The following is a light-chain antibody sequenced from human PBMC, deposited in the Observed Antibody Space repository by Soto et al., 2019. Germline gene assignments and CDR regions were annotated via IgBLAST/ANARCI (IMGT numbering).Light chain of an antibody. CDR1: SSDVGGYNY. CDR2: EVS. J-gene: IGLJ1*01. CDR3: TSYRGNALYV. Sequence: QSALTQPPSASGSPGQSVTISCTGTSSDVGGYNYVSWYQQHPGKAPKLMIYEVSKRPSGVPDRFSGSKSGNTASLTISGLQTEDEAHYFCTSYRGNALYVFGPGTKVTVL. V-gene: IGLV2-8*01.